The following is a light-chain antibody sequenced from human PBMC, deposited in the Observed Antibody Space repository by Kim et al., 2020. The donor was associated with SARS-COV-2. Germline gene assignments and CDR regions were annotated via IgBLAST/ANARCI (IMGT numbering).Light chain of an antibody. CDR3: QQYGRGGLT. CDR2: GAS. Sequence: EIVLTQSPGPLSLSPGERAPISCRASQSVSSSYLAWYPQKPGQAPRLLIYGASSRATGIPDRFSGSGSGTDFTLTSSRLEPEDFAVYSCQQYGRGGLTCGGGTKVDIK. J-gene: IGKJ4*02. CDR1: QSVSSSY. V-gene: IGKV3-20*01.